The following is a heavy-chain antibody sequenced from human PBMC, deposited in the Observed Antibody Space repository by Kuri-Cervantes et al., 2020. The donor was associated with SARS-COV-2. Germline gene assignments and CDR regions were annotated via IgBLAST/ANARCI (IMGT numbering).Heavy chain of an antibody. CDR3: AREITIFGVDGLYNYTDV. J-gene: IGHJ6*03. V-gene: IGHV3-23*01. CDR1: GLTFSDHA. CDR2: ITTNGGDT. Sequence: GGSLRLSCAASGLTFSDHAMSWVRQAPGRGLEWVSSITTNGGDTYYGDSVKGRFTVSRDNSKNSLYLQMNSLRAEDTAIYYCAREITIFGVDGLYNYTDVWGKGTTVTVSS. D-gene: IGHD3-3*01.